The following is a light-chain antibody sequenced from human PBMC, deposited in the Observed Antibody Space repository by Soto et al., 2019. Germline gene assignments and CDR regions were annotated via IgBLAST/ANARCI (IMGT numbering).Light chain of an antibody. Sequence: EIVVTQSPATLSVSPGERATLSCRASQSVGSNFAWYQQKPGQTPRLLIYGASTRATGIPVRFSGSGSGTEFTLTISSLQSEDFAVYYWQQYNNWPALTFGGGTKVEIK. CDR3: QQYNNWPALT. V-gene: IGKV3-15*01. J-gene: IGKJ4*01. CDR1: QSVGSN. CDR2: GAS.